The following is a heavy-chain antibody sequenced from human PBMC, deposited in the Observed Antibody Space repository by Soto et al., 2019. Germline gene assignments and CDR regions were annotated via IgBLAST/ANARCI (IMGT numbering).Heavy chain of an antibody. CDR3: AKGRSTGGEAFDF. D-gene: IGHD2-8*02. CDR2: ICGSGSNT. Sequence: PGGSLRPSSADAGSTLSSYAMGGIRQAPGKGVEWFSKICGSGSNTNYADSVKGRFTISVDNSNIGVYLQRSSLDAGDTALYYWAKGRSTGGEAFDFWGQGTMVTVSS. J-gene: IGHJ3*01. V-gene: IGHV3-23*01. CDR1: GSTLSSYA.